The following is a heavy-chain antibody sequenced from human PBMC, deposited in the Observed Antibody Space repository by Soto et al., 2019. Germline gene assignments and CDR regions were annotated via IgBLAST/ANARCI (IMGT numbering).Heavy chain of an antibody. CDR1: GGSISSSSYY. V-gene: IGHV4-39*01. D-gene: IGHD6-13*01. CDR3: ARHFDIAAAGSSTIDY. Sequence: PSETLSLTCTVSGGSISSSSYYWGWIRQPPGKGLEWIGSIYYSGSTYYNPSLKSRVTISVDTSKNQFSLKLSSVTAADTAVYYCARHFDIAAAGSSTIDYWGQGTLVTVSS. J-gene: IGHJ4*02. CDR2: IYYSGST.